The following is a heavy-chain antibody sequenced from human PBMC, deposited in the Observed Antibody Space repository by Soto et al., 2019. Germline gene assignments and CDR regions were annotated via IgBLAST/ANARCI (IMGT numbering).Heavy chain of an antibody. CDR1: GYSFTSYW. CDR2: IDPSDSYT. CDR3: ARRDRGWRIEY. Sequence: ESLEISCKGSGYSFTSYWISWVRQKPVKGLEWMGRIDPSDSYTNYGPSFQGHVTVSVEKSINTAYLQWSSLKASDTGMYYCARRDRGWRIEYWGKGNLVNVSA. J-gene: IGHJ4*02. V-gene: IGHV5-10-1*01. D-gene: IGHD6-19*01.